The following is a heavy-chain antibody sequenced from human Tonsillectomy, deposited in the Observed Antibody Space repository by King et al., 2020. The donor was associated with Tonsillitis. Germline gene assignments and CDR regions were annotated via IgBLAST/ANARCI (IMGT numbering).Heavy chain of an antibody. V-gene: IGHV4-39*07. J-gene: IGHJ4*02. D-gene: IGHD3-10*01. Sequence: QLQESGPGLVKPSETLSLTCTVSGGSISSSSYYWGWIRQPPGKGLEWIGSIYYSGSTYYNPSLKSRVTISVDTSKNQFSLKLSSVTAADTAVYYCARQDFMVRGVITTAPDYWGQGTLVTVSS. CDR1: GGSISSSSYY. CDR2: IYYSGST. CDR3: ARQDFMVRGVITTAPDY.